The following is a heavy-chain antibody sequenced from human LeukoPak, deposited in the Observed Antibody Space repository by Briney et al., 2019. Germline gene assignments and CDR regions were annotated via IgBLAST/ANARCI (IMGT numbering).Heavy chain of an antibody. CDR2: INPSGGST. V-gene: IGHV1-46*01. Sequence: GASVKVSCKASGYTFTSYYMHWVRQAPGQGLEWMGIINPSGGSTSYAQKFQGRVTMTRDTSTSTVYMELSSLRSEDTAVYYCARDAFQARHYYDSSGSPSNWFDPWGQGTLVTVSS. CDR1: GYTFTSYY. CDR3: ARDAFQARHYYDSSGSPSNWFDP. J-gene: IGHJ5*02. D-gene: IGHD3-22*01.